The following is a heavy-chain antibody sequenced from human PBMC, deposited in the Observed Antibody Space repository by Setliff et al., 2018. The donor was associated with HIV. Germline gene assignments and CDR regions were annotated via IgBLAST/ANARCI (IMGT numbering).Heavy chain of an antibody. CDR1: GFSLTTAGVG. J-gene: IGHJ4*02. D-gene: IGHD3-22*01. CDR2: IYWDDEK. V-gene: IGHV2-5*02. Sequence: SGPTLVNPTQALTLTCTFSGFSLTTAGVGVNWIRQPPGKSLEWLARIYWDDEKRYIPSLKSRLTITKDNSKNQVDLTMTNMDPLDTAAYFCALDYYASRGRFRTGEFWGQGTLVTVSS. CDR3: ALDYYASRGRFRTGEF.